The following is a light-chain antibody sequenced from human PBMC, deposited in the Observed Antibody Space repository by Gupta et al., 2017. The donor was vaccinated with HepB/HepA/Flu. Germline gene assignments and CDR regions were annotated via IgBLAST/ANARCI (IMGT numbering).Light chain of an antibody. J-gene: IGKJ1*01. CDR2: ATS. CDR3: QQYDTSPYT. V-gene: IGKV3-20*01. Sequence: LTQSSVTLSLFSGEKATLSCRASQSISVHFLVWYQQTLGQAPRLRFYATSRATDIPDRFSGSGSGTDFTLTSDRLEPEDVGVYYCQQYDTSPYTFGQGTKVEIK. CDR1: QSISVHF.